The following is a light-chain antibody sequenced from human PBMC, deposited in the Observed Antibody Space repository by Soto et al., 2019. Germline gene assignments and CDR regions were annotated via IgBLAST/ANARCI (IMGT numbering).Light chain of an antibody. Sequence: EIVLTQSPGTLSLSPGERATLSCRASQSVSSSSLAWYQQKRGQAPRLLIYGASSRATGIPDRFSGSGSGTDFTLTISRLEPDDFATYYCQQYNSYSRTFGQGTKVDI. CDR3: QQYNSYSRT. V-gene: IGKV3-20*01. J-gene: IGKJ1*01. CDR1: QSVSSSS. CDR2: GAS.